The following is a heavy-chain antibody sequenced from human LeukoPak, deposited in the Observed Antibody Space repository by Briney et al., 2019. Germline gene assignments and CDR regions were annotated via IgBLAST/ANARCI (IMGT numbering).Heavy chain of an antibody. V-gene: IGHV1-69*01. D-gene: IGHD5-12*01. J-gene: IGHJ4*02. CDR3: ARGGRGVYSGYDWSYFDY. CDR2: IIPTFGTA. CDR1: GGTFSSYA. Sequence: SSVKVSCKASGGTFSSYAISWVRQAPGQGLEWMGGIIPTFGTANYAQKFQGRVTITADESTSTAYMELSSLRSEDTAVYYCARGGRGVYSGYDWSYFDYWGQGTLVTVSS.